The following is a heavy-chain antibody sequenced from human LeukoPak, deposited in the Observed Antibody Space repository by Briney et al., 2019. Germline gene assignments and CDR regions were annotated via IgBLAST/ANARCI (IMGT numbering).Heavy chain of an antibody. J-gene: IGHJ4*02. CDR1: GVSISTYY. CDR2: IYYTGDT. V-gene: IGHV4-59*01. CDR3: ARGGIAVPEY. Sequence: SETLSLTCAVSGVSISTYYWSWVRQPPGKGLEWIGYIYYTGDTSYNPSLKSRVTISVDTSNNQFSLKLSSVTAADAAVYYCARGGIAVPEYWGQGILVTVSS. D-gene: IGHD6-19*01.